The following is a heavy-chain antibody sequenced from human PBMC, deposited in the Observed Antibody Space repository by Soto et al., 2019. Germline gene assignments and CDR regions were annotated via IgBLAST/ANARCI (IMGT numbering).Heavy chain of an antibody. CDR2: IKPDGSLK. CDR3: ARLLGAVPLDF. J-gene: IGHJ4*02. V-gene: IGHV3-7*01. D-gene: IGHD3-16*01. Sequence: EVQLVESAGGLFQPGGSLRLSCTDSGFTFSDYWMTWVRQTPGKGLEWVATIKPDGSLKYYVDSVKGRFSISRDNANNSLYLQMDYLRADDTAVFYCARLLGAVPLDFWGQGAMVTVSS. CDR1: GFTFSDYW.